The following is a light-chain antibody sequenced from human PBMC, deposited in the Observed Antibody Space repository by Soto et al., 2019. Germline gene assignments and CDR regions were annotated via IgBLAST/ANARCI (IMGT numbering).Light chain of an antibody. CDR1: QSFRGL. J-gene: IGKJ4*01. V-gene: IGKV3-20*01. CDR2: DAS. CDR3: QQYGSSPRT. Sequence: EVVLTQSPVTLSLSPGERATLSCRASQSFRGLLAWYQQKPGQAPRLLIYDASSRATGVPDRFSGSESGTDFTLTISRLEPEDFAVYYCQQYGSSPRTFGGGTKVDIK.